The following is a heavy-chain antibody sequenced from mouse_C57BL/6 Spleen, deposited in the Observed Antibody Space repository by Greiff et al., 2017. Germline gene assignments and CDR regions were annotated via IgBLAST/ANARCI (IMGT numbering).Heavy chain of an antibody. CDR2: IHPNSGST. V-gene: IGHV1-64*01. D-gene: IGHD1-1*01. CDR1: GYTFTSYW. Sequence: VQLQQSGAELVKPGASVKLSCKASGYTFTSYWMHWVKQRPGQGLEWIGMIHPNSGSTNYNEKFKSKATLTVDKSSSTAYMQLSSLTSEDSAVYYCAPTYYYGSSYDYWGQGTTLTVSS. CDR3: APTYYYGSSYDY. J-gene: IGHJ2*01.